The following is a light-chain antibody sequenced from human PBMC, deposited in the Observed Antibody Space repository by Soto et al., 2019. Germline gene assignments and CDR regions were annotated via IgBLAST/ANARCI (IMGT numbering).Light chain of an antibody. J-gene: IGLJ2*01. Sequence: QSALTQPASVSGSPGQSITISCTGTSSDVGGYNYVSWYQPHPGKAPKLMIYDVSNRPSGVSNRFSGSKSGNTASLTISGLQAEDEADYYCSSYTSSSTLGVFGGGTKVTVL. V-gene: IGLV2-14*01. CDR1: SSDVGGYNY. CDR2: DVS. CDR3: SSYTSSSTLGV.